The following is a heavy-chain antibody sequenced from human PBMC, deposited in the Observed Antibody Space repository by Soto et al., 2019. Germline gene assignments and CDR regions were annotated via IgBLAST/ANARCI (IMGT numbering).Heavy chain of an antibody. Sequence: PGGSLRLSCAASGFTFSSYWMHWVRQAPGKGLVWVSRINSDGSITNYVDSVKGRFTVSRDNAKNTLYLQMNSLRAEDTAVYYCARDVGRVTSSGNWGQGTLVTVSS. V-gene: IGHV3-74*01. CDR3: ARDVGRVTSSGN. CDR2: INSDGSIT. D-gene: IGHD2-8*02. CDR1: GFTFSSYW. J-gene: IGHJ4*02.